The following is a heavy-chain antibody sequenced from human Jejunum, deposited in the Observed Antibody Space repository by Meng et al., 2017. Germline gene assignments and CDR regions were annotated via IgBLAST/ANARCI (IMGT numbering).Heavy chain of an antibody. CDR1: GESISSGGSY. CDR2: IFYSGSS. Sequence: QVQLQESGPGLVKPPKTLSLTCSVSGESISSGGSYWTWVRQHPGKGLEWIGYIFYSGSSSYNPSLKSRITIAVDTFKNQFSLTLRSVTAADTAVYYCARDGQQLGRYWLDPWGQGTLVTVSS. J-gene: IGHJ5*02. CDR3: ARDGQQLGRYWLDP. V-gene: IGHV4-31*03. D-gene: IGHD1-1*01.